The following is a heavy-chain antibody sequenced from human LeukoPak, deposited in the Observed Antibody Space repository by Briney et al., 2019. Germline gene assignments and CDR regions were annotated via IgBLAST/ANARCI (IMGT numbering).Heavy chain of an antibody. CDR2: IAGGDEST. Sequence: GGSLRLSCAISGFIFNTNGMNWVRQSPGKGLEGLATIAGGDESTYYADSVKGRFAISGDNSKNTVFLHMNSLRVGDTAVYYCARGVYWSLDYWGQGTPVTVSS. V-gene: IGHV3-23*01. D-gene: IGHD1-1*01. CDR1: GFIFNTNG. J-gene: IGHJ4*02. CDR3: ARGVYWSLDY.